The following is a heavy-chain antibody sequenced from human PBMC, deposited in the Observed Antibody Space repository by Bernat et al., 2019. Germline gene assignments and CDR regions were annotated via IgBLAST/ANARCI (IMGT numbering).Heavy chain of an antibody. CDR1: GGTFSSYA. CDR3: ASNDKNHGGY. CDR2: IIPIFGTA. V-gene: IGHV1-69*06. D-gene: IGHD1-14*01. Sequence: QVQLVQSGAEVKKPGSSVKVSCKASGGTFSSYAISWVRQAPGQGLEWMGGIIPIFGTANYAKKFQGRVTSTADKSTSTAYMELRSLRSGDTDVYYCASNDKNHGGYWGQGTLVTVSS. J-gene: IGHJ4*02.